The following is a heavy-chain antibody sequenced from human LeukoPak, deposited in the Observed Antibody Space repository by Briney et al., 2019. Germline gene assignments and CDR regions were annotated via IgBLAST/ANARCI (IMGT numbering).Heavy chain of an antibody. CDR2: IYPGDSDT. J-gene: IGHJ5*02. Sequence: GESLKISCKGSGYSFTSYWIGWVRQMPGKGLEWMGIIYPGDSDTRYSPSFQGQVTISADKSISTAYLQWSSLKASDTAMYYCARSYYYDSSGYYPNWFDPWGQGTLVTVSS. D-gene: IGHD3-22*01. CDR3: ARSYYYDSSGYYPNWFDP. CDR1: GYSFTSYW. V-gene: IGHV5-51*01.